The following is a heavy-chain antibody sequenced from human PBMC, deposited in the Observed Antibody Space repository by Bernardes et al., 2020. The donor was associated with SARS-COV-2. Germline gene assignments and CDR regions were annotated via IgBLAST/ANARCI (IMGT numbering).Heavy chain of an antibody. Sequence: GASLSLSCATSGFTFANYAMTWVRQAPWTGLEWVGVISSKPYGGTTEYAASVKGRFIISRDDSKSFVYLQMNSLKIEDTAVYFCAGSFYAFYLDYWGQGTPVTVAS. V-gene: IGHV3-49*04. CDR2: ISSKPYGGTT. D-gene: IGHD1-26*01. J-gene: IGHJ4*02. CDR1: GFTFANYA. CDR3: AGSFYAFYLDY.